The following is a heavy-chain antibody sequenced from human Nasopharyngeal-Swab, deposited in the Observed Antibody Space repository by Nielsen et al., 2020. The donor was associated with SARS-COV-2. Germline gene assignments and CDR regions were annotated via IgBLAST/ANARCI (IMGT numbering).Heavy chain of an antibody. CDR2: ISGSGGST. V-gene: IGHV3-23*01. CDR3: ARMIEAFDI. J-gene: IGHJ3*02. Sequence: GESLKISCAASGFTFSSYAMSWVRQAPGKGLEWVSAISGSGGSTYYADSVKGRFTISRDNSKNTLDLQMNSMRAEDTAVYYCARMIEAFDIWGQGTMVTVSS. CDR1: GFTFSSYA. D-gene: IGHD3-16*01.